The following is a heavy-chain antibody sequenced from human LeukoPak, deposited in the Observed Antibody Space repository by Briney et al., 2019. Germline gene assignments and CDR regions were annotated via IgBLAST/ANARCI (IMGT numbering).Heavy chain of an antibody. CDR1: GFTFSSYA. CDR2: ISSNWGST. Sequence: GVSLRLSCSASGFTFSSYAMHWVRQAPGKGLEYVSAISSNWGSTYYADSVKGRFTISRDNSKNTLYLQMSSLRAEDTAVYYCVKDLRYYYDSSAAYWGQGTLVTVSS. J-gene: IGHJ4*02. V-gene: IGHV3-64D*09. D-gene: IGHD3-22*01. CDR3: VKDLRYYYDSSAAY.